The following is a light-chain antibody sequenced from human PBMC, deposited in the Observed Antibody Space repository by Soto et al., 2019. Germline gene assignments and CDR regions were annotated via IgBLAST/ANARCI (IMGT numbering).Light chain of an antibody. CDR1: QSVSYY. CDR3: QQCSNWRPIA. V-gene: IGKV3-11*01. J-gene: IGKJ5*01. Sequence: EIVLTQSPATLSLSPGERATLSCRASQSVSYYLAWYQQKRGQAPRLLIYDASKRAPGIPARFSGSGSGTDFTLTISSLEPEDFAVYYWQQCSNWRPIAFGQGTRLEIK. CDR2: DAS.